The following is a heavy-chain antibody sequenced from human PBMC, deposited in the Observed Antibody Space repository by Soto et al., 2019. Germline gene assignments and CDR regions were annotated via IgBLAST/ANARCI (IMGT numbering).Heavy chain of an antibody. D-gene: IGHD3-10*01. CDR2: ISYDGSNK. CDR3: AKDVGFGELFLAAGY. CDR1: GFTFSSYG. Sequence: GGSLRLSCAASGFTFSSYGMHWVRQAPGKGLEWVAVISYDGSNKYYADSVKGRFTISRDNSKNTLYLQMNSLRAEDTAVYYCAKDVGFGELFLAAGYWGQGTLVTVSS. V-gene: IGHV3-30*18. J-gene: IGHJ4*02.